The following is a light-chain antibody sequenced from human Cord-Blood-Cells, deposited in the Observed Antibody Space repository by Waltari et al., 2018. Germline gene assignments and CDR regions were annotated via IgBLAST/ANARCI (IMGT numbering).Light chain of an antibody. CDR2: DAS. CDR1: QSVSSY. CDR3: QQRSNWLT. J-gene: IGKJ4*01. V-gene: IGKV3-11*01. Sequence: IVLTQSPATPSLSPGERATLSCRDSQSVSSYLAWYQQKPGQAPRLLIYDASNRATGIPARFSGSGSGTDFTLTISSLEPEDFAVYYCQQRSNWLTFGGGTKVEIK.